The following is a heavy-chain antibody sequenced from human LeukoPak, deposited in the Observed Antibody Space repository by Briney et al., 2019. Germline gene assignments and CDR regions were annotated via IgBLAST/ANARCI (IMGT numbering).Heavy chain of an antibody. CDR3: AKKGAKYSGSYSGFDY. V-gene: IGHV3-30*02. Sequence: QAGGSLRLSCAASGFTFSSYGIHWVRQAPGKGLEWVAFIRYDGSNKYYADSVKGRFTISRDNSKNTLYLQMNSLRAEDTAVYYCAKKGAKYSGSYSGFDYWGQGTLVTVSS. D-gene: IGHD1-26*01. CDR2: IRYDGSNK. CDR1: GFTFSSYG. J-gene: IGHJ4*02.